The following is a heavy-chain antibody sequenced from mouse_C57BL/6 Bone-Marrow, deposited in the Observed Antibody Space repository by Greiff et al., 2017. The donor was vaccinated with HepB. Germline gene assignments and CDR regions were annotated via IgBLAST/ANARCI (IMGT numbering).Heavy chain of an antibody. CDR3: ARSYRGLYDGYYGRFAY. D-gene: IGHD2-3*01. Sequence: QVQLQQPGAELVKPGASVKISCKASGYTFTDYYVNWVKQRPGQGLEWIGKIGPGSGSTYYNEKFKGKATLTADKSSSTAYMQLSSLTSEDSAVYFCARSYRGLYDGYYGRFAYWGQGTLVTVSA. CDR2: IGPGSGST. V-gene: IGHV1-77*01. J-gene: IGHJ3*01. CDR1: GYTFTDYY.